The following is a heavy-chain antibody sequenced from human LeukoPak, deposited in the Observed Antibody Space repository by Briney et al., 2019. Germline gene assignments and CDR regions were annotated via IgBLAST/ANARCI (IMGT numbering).Heavy chain of an antibody. D-gene: IGHD3-22*01. CDR3: ARSSGSLTSFDY. CDR2: IYPSGST. V-gene: IGHV4-4*07. CDR1: GGSIRSYF. Sequence: SETLSLTCTVSGGSIRSYFWSWIRQPAGKGLEWIGRIYPSGSTNYNPSLKSRVTMSVDTSKNQFSLNLNSVTAADTALYYCARSSGSLTSFDYWGQGTLVTVSS. J-gene: IGHJ4*02.